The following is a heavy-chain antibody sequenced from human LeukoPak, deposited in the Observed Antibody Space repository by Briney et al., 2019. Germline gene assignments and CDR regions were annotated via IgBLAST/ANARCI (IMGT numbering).Heavy chain of an antibody. CDR1: GFTFSRYS. V-gene: IGHV3-21*01. CDR2: ISISSNYI. CDR3: TTRRPDAFDI. J-gene: IGHJ3*02. Sequence: GGSLRLSCAASGFTFSRYSMNWVRQAPGKGLEWVSSISISSNYIYYADSVKGRFTISRDNAKNSLYLQVNSLRAEDTAVYYCTTRRPDAFDIWGQGTMVTVSS.